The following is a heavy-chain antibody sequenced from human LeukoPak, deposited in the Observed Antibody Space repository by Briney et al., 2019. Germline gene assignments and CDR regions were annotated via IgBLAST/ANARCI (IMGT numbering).Heavy chain of an antibody. CDR1: GFTFSSYA. J-gene: IGHJ4*02. CDR3: AREGDEYYFDY. CDR2: ISYDGSNK. Sequence: SLRLSCAASGFTFSSYAMHWVRQAPGKGLEWVAVISYDGSNKYYADSVKGRFTISRDNSKNTLYLQMNSLRAEDTAVYYCAREGDEYYFDYWGQGTLVTVSS. V-gene: IGHV3-30-3*01.